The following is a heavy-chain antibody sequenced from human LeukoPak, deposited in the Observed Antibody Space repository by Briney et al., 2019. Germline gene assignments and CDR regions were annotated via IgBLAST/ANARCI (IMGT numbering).Heavy chain of an antibody. CDR3: ARGADYDILTGYMDV. D-gene: IGHD3-9*01. CDR1: GLPFITYT. V-gene: IGHV3-21*01. J-gene: IGHJ6*03. CDR2: ISSSSSYL. Sequence: GSLRLSCAASGLPFITYTMNWVRQAPGKGLEWVSSISSSSSYLYYADSVKGRFTISRANAKNSLYLEMNSLRAEDTAVYYCARGADYDILTGYMDVWGKGTTVTVSS.